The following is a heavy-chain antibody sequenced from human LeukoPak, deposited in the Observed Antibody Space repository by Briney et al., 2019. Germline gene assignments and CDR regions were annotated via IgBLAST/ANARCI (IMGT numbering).Heavy chain of an antibody. CDR2: ISSSSSYI. Sequence: PGGSLRLSCAASGFTFSSYNMNWVRQAPGKGLEWVSSISSSSSYIYYADSVKGRFTISRDNAKNSLYLQMNSLRAEDTAVYYCARPATYYYDSSGYYGYWGQGTLVTVSS. D-gene: IGHD3-22*01. CDR1: GFTFSSYN. V-gene: IGHV3-21*01. J-gene: IGHJ4*02. CDR3: ARPATYYYDSSGYYGY.